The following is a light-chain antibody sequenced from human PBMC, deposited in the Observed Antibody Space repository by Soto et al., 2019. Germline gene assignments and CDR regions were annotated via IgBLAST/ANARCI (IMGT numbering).Light chain of an antibody. J-gene: IGKJ1*01. Sequence: SPATLTVAQIEMATLSFRTSESISRNLAWYQQKLVQAPRLLIYGASTRATGVPDRFFGGGSATDFTLIITRLEREAFVVYYWRQCPAAPWTFGQGTKVDIK. CDR2: GAS. V-gene: IGKV3-15*01. CDR3: RQCPAAPWT. CDR1: ESISRN.